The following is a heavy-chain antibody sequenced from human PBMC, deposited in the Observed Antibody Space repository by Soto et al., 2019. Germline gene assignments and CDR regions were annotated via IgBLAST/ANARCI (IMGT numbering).Heavy chain of an antibody. V-gene: IGHV3-23*01. CDR2: ISSSGDAT. Sequence: SGGSLRLSCAASGFTFSTYAMTWVRQAPGKGLEWVSIISSSGDATYYLDSVKGRFTISRDNSRNTLNLQMNSLRAEDTAVYYCAKNGDFWSWGMDVWGQGTTVTVSS. D-gene: IGHD3-3*01. J-gene: IGHJ6*02. CDR1: GFTFSTYA. CDR3: AKNGDFWSWGMDV.